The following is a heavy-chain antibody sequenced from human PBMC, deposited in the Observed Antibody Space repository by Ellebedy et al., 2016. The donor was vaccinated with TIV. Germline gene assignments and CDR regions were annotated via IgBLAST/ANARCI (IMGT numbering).Heavy chain of an antibody. D-gene: IGHD3/OR15-3a*01. J-gene: IGHJ5*02. CDR2: IIPILGIA. CDR1: GYTLTELS. V-gene: IGHV1-69*04. Sequence: ASVKVSCKVSGYTLTELSMHWVRQAPGQGLEWMGRIIPILGIANYAQKFQGRVTITADKSTSTAYMELSSLRSEDTAVYYCARGGPMIFGEIIVYNWFDPWGQGTLVTVSS. CDR3: ARGGPMIFGEIIVYNWFDP.